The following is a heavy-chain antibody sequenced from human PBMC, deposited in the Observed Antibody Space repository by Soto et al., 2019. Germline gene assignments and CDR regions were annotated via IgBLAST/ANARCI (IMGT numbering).Heavy chain of an antibody. CDR1: GFTFSSYA. D-gene: IGHD4-17*01. J-gene: IGHJ6*02. V-gene: IGHV3-23*01. CDR2: ISGSGGST. Sequence: PGGSLRLSCAASGFTFSSYAMSWVRQAPGKGLEWVSAISGSGGSTYYADSVKGRFTISRDNSKNTLYLQMNSLRAEDTAVYYCAKEGTTQGHYYYGMDVWGQGTTVTVSS. CDR3: AKEGTTQGHYYYGMDV.